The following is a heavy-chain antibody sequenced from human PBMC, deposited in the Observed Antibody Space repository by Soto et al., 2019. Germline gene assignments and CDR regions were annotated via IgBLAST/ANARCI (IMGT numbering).Heavy chain of an antibody. Sequence: GGSLRLSCAASGFTFDDYAMHWVRQAPGKGLEWVSLISWDGGSTYYADSVKGRFTISRDNSKNFLYLQMNSLRAEDTALYYCAKGPIVTDDYVWGSYRFDYWGQGTLVTVSS. CDR3: AKGPIVTDDYVWGSYRFDY. J-gene: IGHJ4*02. V-gene: IGHV3-43D*03. CDR1: GFTFDDYA. D-gene: IGHD3-16*02. CDR2: ISWDGGST.